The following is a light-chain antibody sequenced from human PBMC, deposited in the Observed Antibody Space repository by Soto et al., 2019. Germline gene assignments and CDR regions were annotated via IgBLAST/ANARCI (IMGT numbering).Light chain of an antibody. CDR1: QSVDSN. CDR2: GAS. J-gene: IGKJ1*01. Sequence: EIVMTQSPATLSVSPGDGATLSCRASQSVDSNLAWYQQKPGQTPRLLIYGASNRATGIPDRFSGSGSGTDFTLTISRLEPEDLAVYYCHHYETFGQGTKVDIK. CDR3: HHYET. V-gene: IGKV3D-15*01.